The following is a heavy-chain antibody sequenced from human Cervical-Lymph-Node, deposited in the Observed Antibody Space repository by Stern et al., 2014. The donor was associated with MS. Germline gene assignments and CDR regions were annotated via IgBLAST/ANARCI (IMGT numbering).Heavy chain of an antibody. D-gene: IGHD3-3*01. V-gene: IGHV4-31*03. Sequence: QVQLQESGPGLVKPSQTLSLTCTVSGGSISSGNYYWSWIRQHPGKGLEWIGSIYHSGSTYYNPPLKSRVTTSIDTSKNQLSLQLTSVTAADTAVYYCARGSREVLLPRFYFDYWGQGTLVTVSS. CDR1: GGSISSGNYY. CDR2: IYHSGST. J-gene: IGHJ4*02. CDR3: ARGSREVLLPRFYFDY.